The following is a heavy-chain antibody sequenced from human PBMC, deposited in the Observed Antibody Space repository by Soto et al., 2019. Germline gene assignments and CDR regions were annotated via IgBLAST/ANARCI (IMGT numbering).Heavy chain of an antibody. CDR2: IWYDGSNK. CDR3: ARDLYYRYFDWPKFDY. D-gene: IGHD3-9*01. CDR1: GFTFSSYG. V-gene: IGHV3-33*01. Sequence: GGSLRLSCAASGFTFSSYGMHWVRQAPGKGLEWVAVIWYDGSNKYYADSVKGRFTISRDNSKNTLYLQMNSLRAEDTAVYYCARDLYYRYFDWPKFDYWGQGTLVTVSS. J-gene: IGHJ4*02.